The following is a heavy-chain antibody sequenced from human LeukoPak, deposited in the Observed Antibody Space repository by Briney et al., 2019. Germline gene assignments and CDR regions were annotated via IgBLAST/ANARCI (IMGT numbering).Heavy chain of an antibody. V-gene: IGHV4-59*08. D-gene: IGHD2-15*01. CDR2: IFYSGST. Sequence: SETLSLTCTVSGGSISSFYWSWIRQPPGKGPEWIGYIFYSGSTNYNPSLKSRVTMSVATSKNQFSLKLSSVTAADTAVYYCARHTPVPLPSGFYFEMDVWGQGTTVTVSS. CDR1: GGSISSFY. CDR3: ARHTPVPLPSGFYFEMDV. J-gene: IGHJ6*02.